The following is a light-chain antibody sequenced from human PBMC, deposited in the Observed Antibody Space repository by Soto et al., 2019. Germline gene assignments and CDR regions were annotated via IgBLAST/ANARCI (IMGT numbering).Light chain of an antibody. CDR3: QQYGSSGT. CDR1: QSVSNNY. J-gene: IGKJ1*01. V-gene: IGKV3-20*01. CDR2: GAS. Sequence: EIVLTQSPGTLSLSPGERATLSCRASQSVSNNYLAWYQQKPGQAPRLLIYGASNRATGSPDRFSGSVSGTDFTLTISSLEPEHFEVYYCQQYGSSGTFGQGTKVEIK.